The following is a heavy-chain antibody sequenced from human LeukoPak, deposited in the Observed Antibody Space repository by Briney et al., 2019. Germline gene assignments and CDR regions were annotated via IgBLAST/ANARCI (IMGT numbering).Heavy chain of an antibody. CDR1: GFTFSSYS. CDR2: ISSSSSYI. Sequence: GGSLRLSCAASGFTFSSYSMNWVRQAPGKGLEWVSSISSSSSYIYYADSVKGRFTISRDNAKNLLYLQMNSLRAEDTAVYYCAGPQQHYYPRYYYYGMDVWGQGTTVTVSS. J-gene: IGHJ6*02. CDR3: AGPQQHYYPRYYYYGMDV. D-gene: IGHD3-22*01. V-gene: IGHV3-21*01.